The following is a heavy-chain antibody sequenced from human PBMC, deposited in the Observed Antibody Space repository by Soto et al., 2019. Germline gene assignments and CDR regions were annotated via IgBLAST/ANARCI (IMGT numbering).Heavy chain of an antibody. CDR1: GYIFSNYG. J-gene: IGHJ1*01. D-gene: IGHD6-13*01. V-gene: IGHV1-18*01. Sequence: ASVKVSWKASGYIFSNYGISCVRQAPGQGLEWMGWISTYNANTYYAQKFQGRVTMTTDTSTSTAYMELRSLRSDDTAVFYCARERDGSSWSSAESLQYWGQGTLVTVSS. CDR2: ISTYNANT. CDR3: ARERDGSSWSSAESLQY.